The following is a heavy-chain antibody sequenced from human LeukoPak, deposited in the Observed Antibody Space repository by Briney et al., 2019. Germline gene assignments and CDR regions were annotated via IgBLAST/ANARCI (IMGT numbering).Heavy chain of an antibody. V-gene: IGHV3-30*05. Sequence: GGSLRLSCAASGFTFSSYGMHWVRQAPGKGLEWVAVISYDGSNKYYADSVKGRFTISRDNSKNTLYLQMNSLRAEDTAVYYCACPNDYSNYAIDYWGQGTLVTVSS. J-gene: IGHJ4*02. D-gene: IGHD4-11*01. CDR1: GFTFSSYG. CDR3: ACPNDYSNYAIDY. CDR2: ISYDGSNK.